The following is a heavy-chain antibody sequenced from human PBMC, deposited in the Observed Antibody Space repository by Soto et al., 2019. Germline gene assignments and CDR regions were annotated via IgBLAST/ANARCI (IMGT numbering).Heavy chain of an antibody. D-gene: IGHD1-26*01. Sequence: EVQIMESGGGLIQPGGSLRLSCAASGFIFNNYAMSWVRQGPGKGLEWVSGINPSGTSTYYADSVKGRFTISRDNSKDTLHLQLNNLRADDTAVYYCAKGYSGSFYGVFDYWGQGTLVTVSS. CDR1: GFIFNNYA. CDR3: AKGYSGSFYGVFDY. CDR2: INPSGTST. J-gene: IGHJ4*02. V-gene: IGHV3-23*01.